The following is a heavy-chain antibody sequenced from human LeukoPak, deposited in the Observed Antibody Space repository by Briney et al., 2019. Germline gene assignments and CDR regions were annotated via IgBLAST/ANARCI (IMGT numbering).Heavy chain of an antibody. J-gene: IGHJ4*02. CDR3: ARDLQLWLRSCGY. D-gene: IGHD5-18*01. CDR2: INPSGGST. Sequence: ASVKVSCKSSGYTFNSYGITWVRQAPGQGLEWMGIINPSGGSTSYAQKFQGRVTMTRDMSTSTVYMELSSLRSEDTAVYYCARDLQLWLRSCGYWGQGTLVTVSS. CDR1: GYTFNSYG. V-gene: IGHV1-46*02.